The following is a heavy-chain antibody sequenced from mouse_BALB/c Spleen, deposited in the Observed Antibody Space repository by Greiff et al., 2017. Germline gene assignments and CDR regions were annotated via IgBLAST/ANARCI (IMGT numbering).Heavy chain of an antibody. CDR3: ARLYGNYGAMDY. V-gene: IGHV1S81*02. CDR1: GYTFTSYW. Sequence: QVQLQQPGAELVKPGASVKLSCKASGYTFTSYWMHWVKQRPGQGLEWIGEINPSNGRTNYNEKFKSKATLTVDKSSSTAYMQLSSLTSEDSAVYYCARLYGNYGAMDYWGQGTSVTVSS. J-gene: IGHJ4*01. CDR2: INPSNGRT. D-gene: IGHD2-10*02.